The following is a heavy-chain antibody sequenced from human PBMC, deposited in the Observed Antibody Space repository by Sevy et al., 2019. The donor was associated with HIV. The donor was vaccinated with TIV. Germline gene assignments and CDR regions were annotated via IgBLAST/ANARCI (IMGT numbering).Heavy chain of an antibody. V-gene: IGHV3-23*01. CDR1: GFTFSSYA. J-gene: IGHJ4*02. Sequence: GGSLRLSCAASGFTFSSYAMSWVRQAPGKGLEWVSAISGSGGSTCYADSVKGRFTISRDNSKNTLYLQMNSLRAEDTAVYYCAKDGEYYGSGRGDYWGQGTLVTVSS. CDR2: ISGSGGST. CDR3: AKDGEYYGSGRGDY. D-gene: IGHD3-10*01.